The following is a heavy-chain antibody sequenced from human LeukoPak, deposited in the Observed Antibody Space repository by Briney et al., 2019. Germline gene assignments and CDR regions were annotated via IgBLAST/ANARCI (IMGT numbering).Heavy chain of an antibody. D-gene: IGHD4-23*01. V-gene: IGHV4-39*07. Sequence: SETLSLTCTVSGGSISSSSYYWGWIRQPPGKGLEWIASIYYSGSTYYNPSLKSRVTISVDTSKNQFSLKLSSVTAADTAVYYCARYGGNAHDYWGQGTLVTVSS. J-gene: IGHJ4*02. CDR3: ARYGGNAHDY. CDR2: IYYSGST. CDR1: GGSISSSSYY.